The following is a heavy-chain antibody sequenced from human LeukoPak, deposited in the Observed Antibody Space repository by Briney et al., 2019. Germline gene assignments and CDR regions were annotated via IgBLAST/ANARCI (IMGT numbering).Heavy chain of an antibody. CDR3: ARDLEDYYDSSGFSDAFDI. D-gene: IGHD3-22*01. CDR2: ISSSGSTI. J-gene: IGHJ3*02. Sequence: GSLILSCAASGFTFSDYYMSWIRQAPGKGLEWVSYISSSGSTIYYADSVKGRFAISRDNAKNSLYLQMNSLRAEDTAVYYCARDLEDYYDSSGFSDAFDIWGQGTMVTVSS. CDR1: GFTFSDYY. V-gene: IGHV3-11*04.